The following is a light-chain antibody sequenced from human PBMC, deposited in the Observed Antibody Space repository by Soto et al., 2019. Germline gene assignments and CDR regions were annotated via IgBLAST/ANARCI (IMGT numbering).Light chain of an antibody. CDR1: QSVKSN. CDR2: DAS. V-gene: IGKV3-15*01. J-gene: IGKJ5*01. CDR3: HQYNNWHRGWP. Sequence: ATVPESQGERATXSCRXIQSVKSNLAWYQQKPHQAPSLLIYDASTISTLITALFSGSGYETAFTITITSMTSVHFEVYSSHQYNNWHRGWPFGQGT.